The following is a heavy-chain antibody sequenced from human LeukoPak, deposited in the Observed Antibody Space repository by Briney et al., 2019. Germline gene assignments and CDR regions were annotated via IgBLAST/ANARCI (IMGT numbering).Heavy chain of an antibody. V-gene: IGHV5-51*01. CDR1: GSSFTIDW. D-gene: IGHD6-19*01. CDR2: IYPGDFDT. Sequence: HGEPLKISCKGSGSSFTIDWIGWVRQMPGQGLEWRGIIYPGDFDTRYSTSFQSQVTISAYTPISTTYLRRSTLKASDTALDYCARRVEVAGRFDYWGQGTLVIVSS. CDR3: ARRVEVAGRFDY. J-gene: IGHJ4*02.